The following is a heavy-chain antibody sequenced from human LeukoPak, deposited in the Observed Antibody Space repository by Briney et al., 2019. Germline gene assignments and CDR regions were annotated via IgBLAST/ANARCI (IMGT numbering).Heavy chain of an antibody. CDR3: AKPEGYCGSASCYNSLYYYYYYMDV. Sequence: GRSLRLSCAASGFTFSSYGMHWVRQAPGKGLEWVSVISGSGSSTYYADSVKGRFTISRDNSKNTLYLQMNSLRAEDTAVYYCAKPEGYCGSASCYNSLYYYYYYMDVWGKGTTVTVSS. D-gene: IGHD2-2*02. V-gene: IGHV3-23*01. CDR2: ISGSGSST. J-gene: IGHJ6*03. CDR1: GFTFSSYG.